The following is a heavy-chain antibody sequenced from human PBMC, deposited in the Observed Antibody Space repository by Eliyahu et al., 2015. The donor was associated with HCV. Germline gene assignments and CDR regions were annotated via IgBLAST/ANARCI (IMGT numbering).Heavy chain of an antibody. Sequence: EVQLVESGGGLVQPGGSLRLSCTASGFTFSSYWMSWVRXAPGKGLEWVANIKQDGSETDYVDSVKGRFTISRDNAKNSLYLRMNSLRAEDTAVYYCARDGNWGVVWGQGTLVTVSS. D-gene: IGHD3-3*01. CDR2: IKQDGSET. V-gene: IGHV3-7*01. CDR1: GFTFSSYW. CDR3: ARDGNWGVV. J-gene: IGHJ4*02.